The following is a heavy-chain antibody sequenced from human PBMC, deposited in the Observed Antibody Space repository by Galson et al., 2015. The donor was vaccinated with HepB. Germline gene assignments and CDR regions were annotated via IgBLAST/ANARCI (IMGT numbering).Heavy chain of an antibody. D-gene: IGHD3-10*01. V-gene: IGHV3-30*18. CDR2: ISYDGSNK. J-gene: IGHJ6*02. CDR3: AKDYILLWFGELLGEDGMDV. Sequence: GLEWVAVISYDGSNKYYADSVKGRFTISRDNSKNTLYLQMNSLRAEDTAVYYCAKDYILLWFGELLGEDGMDVWGQGTTVTVSS.